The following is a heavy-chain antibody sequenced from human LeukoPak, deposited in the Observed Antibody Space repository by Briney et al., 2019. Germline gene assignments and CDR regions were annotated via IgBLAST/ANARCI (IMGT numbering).Heavy chain of an antibody. J-gene: IGHJ4*02. V-gene: IGHV3-48*02. CDR3: ARVAAGYSVNYFDY. D-gene: IGHD4-23*01. CDR1: GFTFSTYS. Sequence: GGSLRLSCAASGFTFSTYSMNWVRQAPGKGLEWVSYISTGSSTTYYADSVKGRFTISRDNVENSLYLQMNSLRDEDTAVYYCARVAAGYSVNYFDYWGQGTLVTVSS. CDR2: ISTGSSTT.